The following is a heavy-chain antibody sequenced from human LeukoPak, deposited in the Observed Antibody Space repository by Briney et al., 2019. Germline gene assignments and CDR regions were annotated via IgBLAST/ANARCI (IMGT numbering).Heavy chain of an antibody. CDR2: FYPEDGET. J-gene: IGHJ5*02. CDR3: ATANDILTGFQWFDP. Sequence: ASVNLSCKVSGYTLTELSMHWVRQAPGKGLEWMGYFYPEDGETIYAHKMQRRITMTEETNTHTAYMERSSTRAETTAVYYCATANDILTGFQWFDPWGHGTLVTVSS. V-gene: IGHV1-24*01. CDR1: GYTLTELS. D-gene: IGHD3-9*01.